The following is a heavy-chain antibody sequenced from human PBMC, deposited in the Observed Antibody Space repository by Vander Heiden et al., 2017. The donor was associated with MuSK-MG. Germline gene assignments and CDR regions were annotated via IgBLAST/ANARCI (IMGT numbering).Heavy chain of an antibody. CDR1: GGSMSSSNYY. J-gene: IGHJ6*03. CDR3: VRLSRGTVTYYDSVGPPMDV. Sequence: QLQLQESGPGLVKPSETLSLTCTVSGGSMSSSNYYWGWIRQPPGKGLEWIGSVYYGGSTYYNPSLKSRLTLPLDTSKNQFSVKLRSVTAADTAVYYCVRLSRGTVTYYDSVGPPMDVWGKGTTVTVSS. V-gene: IGHV4-39*01. D-gene: IGHD3-3*01. CDR2: VYYGGST.